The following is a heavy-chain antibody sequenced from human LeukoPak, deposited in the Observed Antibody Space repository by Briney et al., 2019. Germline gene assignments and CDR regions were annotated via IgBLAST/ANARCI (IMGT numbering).Heavy chain of an antibody. Sequence: GGSLRLSCAASGFTFSSYSMNWVRQAPGKGLEWVSSMTTSGGSTYYADSVKGRFTISRDNSKNTLYLQMNSLRAEDTAVYYCARDTSTGGHTFDYWGQGTLVTVSS. CDR1: GFTFSSYS. CDR2: MTTSGGST. CDR3: ARDTSTGGHTFDY. V-gene: IGHV3-23*01. D-gene: IGHD7-27*01. J-gene: IGHJ4*02.